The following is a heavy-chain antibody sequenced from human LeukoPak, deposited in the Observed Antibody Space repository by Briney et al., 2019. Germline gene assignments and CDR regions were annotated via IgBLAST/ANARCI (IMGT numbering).Heavy chain of an antibody. CDR3: ARVGYDLWSSPTYFDY. D-gene: IGHD3-3*01. CDR1: GFTFSSYG. V-gene: IGHV3-33*01. CDR2: IWYDGSNK. J-gene: IGHJ4*02. Sequence: PGGSLRLSCAASGFTFSSYGMHWVRQAPGKGLEWVAVIWYDGSNKYYADSVKGRFTISRDNSKNTLYLQMNSLRAEDTAVYYCARVGYDLWSSPTYFDYWGQGTLVTVSS.